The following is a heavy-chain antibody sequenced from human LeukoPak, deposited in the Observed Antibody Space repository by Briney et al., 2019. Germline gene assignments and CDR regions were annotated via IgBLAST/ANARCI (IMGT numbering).Heavy chain of an antibody. V-gene: IGHV3-66*01. CDR1: GFTVSSNY. J-gene: IGHJ4*02. CDR3: AREIHGGNTGFFDY. CDR2: IYSGGST. D-gene: IGHD4-23*01. Sequence: GGSLRLSCAASGFTVSSNYMSWVRQAPGKRLEWVSFIYSGGSTYYADSVKGRFTISRDNSKNTLYLQMNSLRAEDTAVYDCAREIHGGNTGFFDYWGQGTLVTVSS.